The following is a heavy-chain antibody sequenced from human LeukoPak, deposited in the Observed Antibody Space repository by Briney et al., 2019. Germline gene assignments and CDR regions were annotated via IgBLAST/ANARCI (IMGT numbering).Heavy chain of an antibody. CDR3: ARDVGFGYAFDI. V-gene: IGHV4-59*01. CDR1: GGSISSYY. D-gene: IGHD3-10*01. Sequence: PSETLSLTCTVSGGSISSYYWSWIRQPPGKGLEWIGYIYYSGSTNYNPSLKSRVTISVDTSKNQFSLKLSSVTAADTAVYYCARDVGFGYAFDIWGQGTMVTVSS. J-gene: IGHJ3*02. CDR2: IYYSGST.